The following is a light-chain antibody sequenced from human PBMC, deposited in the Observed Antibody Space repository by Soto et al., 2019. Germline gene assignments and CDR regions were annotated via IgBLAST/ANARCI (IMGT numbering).Light chain of an antibody. Sequence: DIQMTQSPSSLSASVGDRVTITCRASQDISNFLAWFQQKPGKAPKSLISAASSLQSGVPSKFSGSGSGTDFTLTINSLQPEDFATYDCHQYKSYPVTFGQGTRLEIK. CDR3: HQYKSYPVT. J-gene: IGKJ5*01. CDR2: AAS. CDR1: QDISNF. V-gene: IGKV1-16*02.